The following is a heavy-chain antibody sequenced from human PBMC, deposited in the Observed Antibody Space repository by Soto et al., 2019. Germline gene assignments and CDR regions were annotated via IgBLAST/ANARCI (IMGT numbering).Heavy chain of an antibody. D-gene: IGHD2-15*01. Sequence: PGGSLRLSCAASGFTFSSYAMHWVRQAPGKGLEWVAVISYDGSNKYYADSVKGRFTISRDNSKNTLYLQMNSLRAEDTAVYYCARDGYCSGGSCYSYYYGMDVWGQGTTVTVSS. V-gene: IGHV3-30-3*01. CDR1: GFTFSSYA. J-gene: IGHJ6*02. CDR3: ARDGYCSGGSCYSYYYGMDV. CDR2: ISYDGSNK.